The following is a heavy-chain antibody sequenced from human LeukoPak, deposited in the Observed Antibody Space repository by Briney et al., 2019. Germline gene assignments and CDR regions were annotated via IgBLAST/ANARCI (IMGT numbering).Heavy chain of an antibody. Sequence: ASVKVSCKASGYTFTGYYMHWVRQAPGQGLEWMGRINPNSGGTNCAQKFQGRVTMTRDTSISTAYMELSRLRSDDTAVYYCARAPRFGYCSGGSCYGWGQGTLVTVSS. V-gene: IGHV1-2*06. CDR2: INPNSGGT. CDR1: GYTFTGYY. CDR3: ARAPRFGYCSGGSCYG. J-gene: IGHJ4*02. D-gene: IGHD2-15*01.